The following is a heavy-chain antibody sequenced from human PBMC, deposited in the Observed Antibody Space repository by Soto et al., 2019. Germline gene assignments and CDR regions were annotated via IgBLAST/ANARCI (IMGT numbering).Heavy chain of an antibody. CDR2: ITWHSDGM. CDR3: AKEDSGFSGYMDV. V-gene: IGHV3-9*01. D-gene: IGHD3-10*01. J-gene: IGHJ6*03. CDR1: GFNFNDHG. Sequence: EVQLVESGGGLVQPGRSLRLSCIASGFNFNDHGMHWVRQAPGKGLEWVSGITWHSDGMGYADSVKGRFTISRDNAKNYLYLQMNSLRVEDTGLYYCAKEDSGFSGYMDVWGKGTTVTVSS.